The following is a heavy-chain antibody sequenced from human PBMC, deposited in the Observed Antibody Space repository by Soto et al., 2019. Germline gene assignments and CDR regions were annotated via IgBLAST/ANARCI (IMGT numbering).Heavy chain of an antibody. CDR3: ATPAEPLDTAMLKGLAH. Sequence: QVQLVQSGAEVKKPGSSVKVSCKASGGTFSNTAFIWVRQAPGQGLEWMGGIIPIFGAPNYAQKFQGRLMSSADDSASKAYMERNTLTSEDTAVYYCATPAEPLDTAMLKGLAHWGQGTLVTVSS. CDR1: GGTFSNTA. D-gene: IGHD5-18*01. CDR2: IIPIFGAP. J-gene: IGHJ4*02. V-gene: IGHV1-69*01.